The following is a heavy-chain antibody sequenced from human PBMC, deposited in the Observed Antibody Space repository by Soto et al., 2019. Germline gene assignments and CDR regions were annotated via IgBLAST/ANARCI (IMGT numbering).Heavy chain of an antibody. CDR3: ARVGYSSSWNWFDP. CDR2: INHSGNT. J-gene: IGHJ5*02. D-gene: IGHD6-13*01. V-gene: IGHV4-34*01. CDR1: GGSFSGYY. Sequence: QVQLQQWGAGLLKPSETLSLTCAVYGGSFSGYYWSWIRQPPGKGLEWIGEINHSGNTNYNPSLVSRLTISVDTSKNQFSLKLSYVAASDTAVYYCARVGYSSSWNWFDPWGQGTLVTVSS.